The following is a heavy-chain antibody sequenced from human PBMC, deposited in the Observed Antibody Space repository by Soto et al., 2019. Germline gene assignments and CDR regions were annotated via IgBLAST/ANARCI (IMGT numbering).Heavy chain of an antibody. CDR1: GGTFSSYA. Sequence: SVKVSCKASGGTFSSYAISWVRQAPGQGLEWMGGIIPIFGTANYAQKFQGRVTITADESTSTAYMELSSLRSEDTAVYYCATLRRYATGYFVYWGQGTLVTVSS. CDR3: ATLRRYATGYFVY. V-gene: IGHV1-69*13. CDR2: IIPIFGTA. J-gene: IGHJ4*02. D-gene: IGHD1-1*01.